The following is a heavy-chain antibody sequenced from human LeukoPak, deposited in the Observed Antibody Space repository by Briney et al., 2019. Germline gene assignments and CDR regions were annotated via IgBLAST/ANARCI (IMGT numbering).Heavy chain of an antibody. V-gene: IGHV3-72*01. D-gene: IGHD1-26*01. Sequence: GGSLRLSCAASGFILSDHYIDWVRQAPGKGLEWVGRTRNKANSYTTEYAASVKGRFTISRDDPKNLLYQQMNSLKSEDTAVYYCGRSGRYRPSDLWGQGTLVTVSS. CDR1: GFILSDHY. CDR3: GRSGRYRPSDL. J-gene: IGHJ5*02. CDR2: TRNKANSYTT.